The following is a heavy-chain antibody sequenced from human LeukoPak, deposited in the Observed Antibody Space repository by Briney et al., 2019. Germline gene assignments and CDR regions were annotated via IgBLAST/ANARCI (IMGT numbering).Heavy chain of an antibody. CDR3: ARNYDSSGYYHYYFDY. V-gene: IGHV1-69*04. J-gene: IGHJ4*02. CDR1: GGTFSSYA. D-gene: IGHD3-22*01. Sequence: SVKVSCKASGGTFSSYAISWVRQAPGQGLEWMGRIIPILGIANYAQKFQGRVTITADKSTSTAYMELSSLRSEDTAVYYCARNYDSSGYYHYYFDYWGQGTLVTVSS. CDR2: IIPILGIA.